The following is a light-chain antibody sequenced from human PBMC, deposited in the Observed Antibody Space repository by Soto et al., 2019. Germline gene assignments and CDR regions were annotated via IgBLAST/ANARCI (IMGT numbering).Light chain of an antibody. CDR3: AVWDDGRDDGL. CDR1: RSNIGSTS. Sequence: QSVLTQSPSASGTPEQWVTMSCSGSRSNIGSTSVSWYQQLQGTVPKRLFYGSNERPLGVPDRFSGSKSGTSASLAISRLQSEDEAHDYCAVWDDGRDDGLFGGGTKRTVL. J-gene: IGLJ3*02. V-gene: IGLV1-44*01. CDR2: GSN.